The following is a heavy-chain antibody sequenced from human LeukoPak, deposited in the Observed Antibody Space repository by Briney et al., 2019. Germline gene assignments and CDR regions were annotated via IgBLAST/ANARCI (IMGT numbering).Heavy chain of an antibody. V-gene: IGHV3-74*01. CDR1: GFTFSKYW. CDR3: ARGIYGNFDY. J-gene: IGHJ4*02. CDR2: INNEGNDT. Sequence: GGSLKLSCAASGFTFSKYWMHWVRQVPRKGLIWVSRINNEGNDTNYADSVKGRFTISRDNAKNTLYLQMNSLRAEDTAVSYCARGIYGNFDYWRQVSLVTVSS. D-gene: IGHD3-10*01.